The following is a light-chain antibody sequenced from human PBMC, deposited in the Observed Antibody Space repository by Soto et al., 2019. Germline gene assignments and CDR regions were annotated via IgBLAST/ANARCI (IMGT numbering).Light chain of an antibody. CDR1: QGINYY. V-gene: IGKV1-8*01. CDR3: HQYSRYPRT. Sequence: AIRLAQSPSSLSAFKGDRVTITCRASQGINYYLAWYQQKPGGAPELLIYGASTLQSGVPSRFSGSGSGTEFTLTISRLESEDFATYYCHQYSRYPRTFGQGTKVDIK. J-gene: IGKJ1*01. CDR2: GAS.